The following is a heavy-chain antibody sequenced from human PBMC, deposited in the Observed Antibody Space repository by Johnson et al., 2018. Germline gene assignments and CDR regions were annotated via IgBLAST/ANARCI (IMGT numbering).Heavy chain of an antibody. D-gene: IGHD3-22*01. V-gene: IGHV3-11*06. CDR1: GFTFSNAW. Sequence: QVQLVESGGGLVKXGESLRLXCAASGFTFSNAWMTWVRQAPGKGLEWVSGISWISGNIIYPDSVQGRFTIPRSNATNSLYLTITSLRAGATAVYYCARSRGGSNYYDSRGYYHPTGYFMDVWCKGTTVIVSS. CDR3: ARSRGGSNYYDSRGYYHPTGYFMDV. CDR2: ISWISGNI. J-gene: IGHJ6*03.